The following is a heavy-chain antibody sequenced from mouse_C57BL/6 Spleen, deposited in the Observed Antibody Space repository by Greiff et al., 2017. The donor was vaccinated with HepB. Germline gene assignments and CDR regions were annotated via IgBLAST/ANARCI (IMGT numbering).Heavy chain of an antibody. J-gene: IGHJ4*01. CDR1: GFTFSSYA. CDR2: ISSGGDYI. CDR3: TSEGFYYYGSSYDYYAMDY. V-gene: IGHV5-9-1*02. D-gene: IGHD1-1*01. Sequence: EVKLVESGEGLVKPGGSLKLSCAASGFTFSSYAMSWVRQTPEKRLEWVAYISSGGDYIYYADTVKGRFTISRDNARNTLYLQTSSLKSEDTAMYYCTSEGFYYYGSSYDYYAMDYWGQGTSVTVSS.